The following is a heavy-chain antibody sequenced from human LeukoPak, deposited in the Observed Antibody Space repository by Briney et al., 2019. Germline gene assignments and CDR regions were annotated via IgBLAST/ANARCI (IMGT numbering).Heavy chain of an antibody. CDR2: ISYDGSNK. D-gene: IGHD2-15*01. V-gene: IGHV3-30-3*01. Sequence: PGRSLRLSCAASGFTFSSYAMHWVRQVPGKGLEWVAVISYDGSNKYYADSVKGRFTISRDNSKNTLYLQMNSLRAEDTAVFYCAKDAPPCSGGSCYSGYYFYGMDVWGKGTTVTVSS. CDR3: AKDAPPCSGGSCYSGYYFYGMDV. CDR1: GFTFSSYA. J-gene: IGHJ6*04.